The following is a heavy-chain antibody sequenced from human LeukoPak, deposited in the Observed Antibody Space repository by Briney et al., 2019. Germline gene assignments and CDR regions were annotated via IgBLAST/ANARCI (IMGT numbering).Heavy chain of an antibody. CDR3: ATEIFGSGSYPDF. J-gene: IGHJ4*02. CDR1: GFSFDTYA. V-gene: IGHV3-33*01. Sequence: GGSLRLSCAASGFSFDTYAMHWVRKAPGQGLEWVALIWHDGSHKFYSNSVRGQFTISRDKSTNTVYLQMNNLRPDDTAVYYCATEIFGSGSYPDFWGQGTLVTVSS. CDR2: IWHDGSHK. D-gene: IGHD3-10*01.